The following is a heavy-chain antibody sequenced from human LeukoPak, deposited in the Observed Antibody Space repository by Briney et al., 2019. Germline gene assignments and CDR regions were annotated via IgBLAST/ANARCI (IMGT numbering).Heavy chain of an antibody. Sequence: SETLSLTCAVSGGSISSGGYSWSWIRQPPGKGLEWIGYIYHSGSTHYNPSLKSRVTISVDRSKNQFSLKLSSVTAADTAVYYCARGEYGSGSYYTYYYYGMDVWGKGTTVTVSS. V-gene: IGHV4-30-2*01. D-gene: IGHD3-10*01. CDR3: ARGEYGSGSYYTYYYYGMDV. CDR1: GGSISSGGYS. J-gene: IGHJ6*04. CDR2: IYHSGST.